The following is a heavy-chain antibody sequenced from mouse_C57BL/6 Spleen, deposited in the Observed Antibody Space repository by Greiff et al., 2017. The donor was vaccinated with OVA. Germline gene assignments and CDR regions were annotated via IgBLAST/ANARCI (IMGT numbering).Heavy chain of an antibody. CDR1: GYTFTSYW. V-gene: IGHV1-50*01. CDR3: ARWNYYGSSWSY. J-gene: IGHJ2*01. Sequence: QVHVKQSGAELVKPGASVKLSCKASGYTFTSYWMQWVKQRPGQGLEWIGEIDPSDSYTNYNQKFKGKVTLTVDTSSSTAYMQLSSLTSEDSAVYYCARWNYYGSSWSYWGQGTTLTVSS. CDR2: IDPSDSYT. D-gene: IGHD1-1*01.